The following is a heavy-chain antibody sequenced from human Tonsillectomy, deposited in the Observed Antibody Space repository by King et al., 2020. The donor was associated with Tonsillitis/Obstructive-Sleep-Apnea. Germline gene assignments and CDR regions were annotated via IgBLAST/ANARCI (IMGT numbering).Heavy chain of an antibody. CDR3: ARRPTSSGSFYRGAFDI. Sequence: QLVQSGAEVKKPGESLKISCKGSGYNFTSYWIGWVRQMPGRGLEWRGIIYPGDSDTRYSPSFPGQVTISADKSISTAYLQGSSLKASDTAMYYCARRPTSSGSFYRGAFDIWGQGTMVTVSS. CDR1: GYNFTSYW. V-gene: IGHV5-51*01. D-gene: IGHD3-10*01. J-gene: IGHJ3*02. CDR2: IYPGDSDT.